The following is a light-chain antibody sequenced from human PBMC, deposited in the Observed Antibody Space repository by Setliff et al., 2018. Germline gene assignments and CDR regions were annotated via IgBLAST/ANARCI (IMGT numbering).Light chain of an antibody. Sequence: QSALTQPPSASGTPGQRVTISCSGSGSNIGGNTVNWYQQLPGTAPKLLIFSNNDRPSGVSNRFSGSKSGTSASLTISGLQSEDEGDYYCAAWDDSLTGSDVFGTGTKVTVL. V-gene: IGLV1-44*01. CDR3: AAWDDSLTGSDV. CDR2: SNN. J-gene: IGLJ1*01. CDR1: GSNIGGNT.